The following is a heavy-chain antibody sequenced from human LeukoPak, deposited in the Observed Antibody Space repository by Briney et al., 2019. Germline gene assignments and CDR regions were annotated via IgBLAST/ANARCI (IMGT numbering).Heavy chain of an antibody. CDR3: AKAQELGNYEFFLFDY. J-gene: IGHJ4*02. CDR2: ISGGGGST. V-gene: IGHV3-23*01. Sequence: QPGGSLRLSCAASGFTFSTYGMGWVRQAPGKGLEWVSAISGGGGSTYYADSVKGRFTIPRDNSNNTLYLQMNSLRAEDTAVYYCAKAQELGNYEFFLFDYWGQGALVTVSS. D-gene: IGHD7-27*01. CDR1: GFTFSTYG.